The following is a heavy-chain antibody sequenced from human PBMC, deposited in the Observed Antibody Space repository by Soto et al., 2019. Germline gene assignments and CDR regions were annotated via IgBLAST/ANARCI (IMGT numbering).Heavy chain of an antibody. V-gene: IGHV1-69*13. CDR2: TIPIFGTA. CDR3: ARVIMVRGVTYFDY. D-gene: IGHD3-10*01. CDR1: GGTFSSYA. J-gene: IGHJ4*02. Sequence: SVKVSCKASGGTFSSYAISWVRQAPGQGLEWMGGTIPIFGTANYAQKFQGRVTITADESTSTAYMELSSLRSEDTAVYYCARVIMVRGVTYFDYWGQGTLVTV.